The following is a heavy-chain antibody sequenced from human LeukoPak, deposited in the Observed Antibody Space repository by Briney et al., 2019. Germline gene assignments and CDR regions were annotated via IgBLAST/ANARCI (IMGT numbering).Heavy chain of an antibody. CDR1: GYRFTSYW. D-gene: IGHD2-21*02. J-gene: IGHJ3*01. V-gene: IGHV5-51*01. CDR2: IYPGDSDT. CDR3: ARHPAMSVYWGGDCDEGFDF. Sequence: GGSPEISCQGSGYRFTSYWIGRGRPMPGKGLEGMGLIYPGDSDTRYSPPFQGQVTISADKATKTAYLQWSTLTAADTAIYYCARHPAMSVYWGGDCDEGFDFWGQGTMVTVS.